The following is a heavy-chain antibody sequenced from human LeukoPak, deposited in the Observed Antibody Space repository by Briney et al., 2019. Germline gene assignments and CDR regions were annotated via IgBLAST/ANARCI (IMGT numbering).Heavy chain of an antibody. V-gene: IGHV3-23*01. Sequence: GGSLRLSCAASGFTFSSYAMSWVRQAPGKGLEWVSAISISGGSTYYADSVKGRFTISRDNSENTLFLQVNSLRADDTAVYYCAKGGYCSSTSCYGYFDSRGQGTLVTVSS. CDR1: GFTFSSYA. J-gene: IGHJ4*02. D-gene: IGHD2-2*01. CDR3: AKGGYCSSTSCYGYFDS. CDR2: ISISGGST.